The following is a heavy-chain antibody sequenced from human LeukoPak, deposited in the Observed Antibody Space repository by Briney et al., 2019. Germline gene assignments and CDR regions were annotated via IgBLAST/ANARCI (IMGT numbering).Heavy chain of an antibody. D-gene: IGHD2-15*01. CDR3: ARAVGCCSGGSCHPRVDY. CDR2: INHSGST. CDR1: GGSITGYY. V-gene: IGHV4-34*01. Sequence: SETLSLTCAVYGGSITGYYWSWIRQPPGKGLEWIGEINHSGSTNYNPSLKSRVTISVDTSKNQFSLKLSSVTAADTAVYYCARAVGCCSGGSCHPRVDYWGQGTLVTVSS. J-gene: IGHJ4*02.